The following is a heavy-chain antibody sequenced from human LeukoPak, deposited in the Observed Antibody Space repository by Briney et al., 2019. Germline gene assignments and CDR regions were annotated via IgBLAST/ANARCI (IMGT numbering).Heavy chain of an antibody. Sequence: SETLSLTCAVYGGSFSGYYWSWIRQPPGKGLEWTGEINHSGSTNYNPSLKSRVTISVDTSKNQFSLKLSSVTAADTAVYYCARSIAAAGNGRYHYYYYYYMDVWGKGTTVTVSS. D-gene: IGHD6-13*01. V-gene: IGHV4-34*01. CDR2: INHSGST. J-gene: IGHJ6*03. CDR3: ARSIAAAGNGRYHYYYYYYMDV. CDR1: GGSFSGYY.